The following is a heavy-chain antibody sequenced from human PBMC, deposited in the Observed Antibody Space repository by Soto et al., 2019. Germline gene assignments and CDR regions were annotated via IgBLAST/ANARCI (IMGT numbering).Heavy chain of an antibody. CDR3: ARGRRKAXGAARPYYYYYYMDV. V-gene: IGHV1-8*01. CDR2: MNPNSGNT. J-gene: IGHJ6*03. D-gene: IGHD6-6*01. Sequence: ASVKVSCKASVYTFTSYDINWVRQATGQGLEWMGWMNPNSGNTGYAQKFQGRVTMTRNTSISTAYMELSSLRSEDTAVYYCARGRRKAXGAARPYYYYYYMDVWGKGTTVTVSS. CDR1: VYTFTSYD.